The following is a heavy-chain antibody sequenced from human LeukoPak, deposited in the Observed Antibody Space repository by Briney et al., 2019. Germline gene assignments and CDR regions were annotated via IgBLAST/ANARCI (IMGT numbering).Heavy chain of an antibody. Sequence: SETLSLTCTVSGGSISSSSYYWGWIRQPPGKGLEWIGSIYYSGSTYYNPSLKSRVTISVDTSKNQFSLKLSSVTAADTAVYYCARDTGVAVAGTLDYWGQGTLVTVSS. CDR3: ARDTGVAVAGTLDY. V-gene: IGHV4-39*07. CDR1: GGSISSSSYY. CDR2: IYYSGST. J-gene: IGHJ4*02. D-gene: IGHD6-19*01.